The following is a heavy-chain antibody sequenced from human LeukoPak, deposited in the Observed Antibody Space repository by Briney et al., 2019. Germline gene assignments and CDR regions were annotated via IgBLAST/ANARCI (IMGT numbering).Heavy chain of an antibody. CDR2: INSDGSST. CDR3: ARDLGQYYDTSDNWFDP. CDR1: GFTFSSYW. J-gene: IGHJ5*02. Sequence: GGSLRLSCAASGFTFSSYWMHWVRQAPGKGLVWVSRINSDGSSTNYADSVKGRFTISRDNSKNTLNLQMNSLRAEDTAVYYCARDLGQYYDTSDNWFDPWGQGTLVTVSS. V-gene: IGHV3-74*01. D-gene: IGHD3-22*01.